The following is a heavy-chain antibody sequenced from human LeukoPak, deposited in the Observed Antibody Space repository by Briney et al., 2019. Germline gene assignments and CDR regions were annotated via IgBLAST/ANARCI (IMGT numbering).Heavy chain of an antibody. Sequence: SETLSHTCTVSGGSISSGGYYWSWIRQHPGKGLEWIGYSYYSGSTYYNPSLKSRVTISVDKSKNQFSLKLRSVTAADTAVYYCAVAGSYYSYYYMDVWVKATTVTVSS. D-gene: IGHD6-19*01. CDR1: GGSISSGGYY. J-gene: IGHJ6*03. CDR3: AVAGSYYSYYYMDV. CDR2: SYYSGST. V-gene: IGHV4-31*03.